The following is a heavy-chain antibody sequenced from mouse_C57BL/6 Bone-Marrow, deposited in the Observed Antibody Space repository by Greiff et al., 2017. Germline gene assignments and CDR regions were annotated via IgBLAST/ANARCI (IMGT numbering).Heavy chain of an antibody. V-gene: IGHV1-69*01. CDR3: AVYYDYDEDFDD. Sequence: QVQLQQPGAELVMPGASVQLSCKASGYTFTSYWMHWVKQRPGQGLAWIGEIAPSDSYTNYNQKFKGKSTLTVDKSSSTAYMQLSSLTSEYSAVYYCAVYYDYDEDFDDGGQGTTLTVSS. CDR2: IAPSDSYT. J-gene: IGHJ2*01. CDR1: GYTFTSYW. D-gene: IGHD2-4*01.